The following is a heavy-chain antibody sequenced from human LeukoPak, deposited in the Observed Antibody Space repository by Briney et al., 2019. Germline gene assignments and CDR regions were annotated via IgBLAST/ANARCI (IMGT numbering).Heavy chain of an antibody. Sequence: SETLSLTCSVSGCSISSHYYWGWIRQPPGKGLEWIGSIYHSGTTYYNPSLKSRVTISVDTSKNQFSLKLSSVTAADTAVYYCARDRELSYYDTSGYWYFDLWGRGTLVTVSS. CDR3: ARDRELSYYDTSGYWYFDL. V-gene: IGHV4-38-2*02. CDR2: IYHSGTT. D-gene: IGHD3-22*01. J-gene: IGHJ2*01. CDR1: GCSISSHYY.